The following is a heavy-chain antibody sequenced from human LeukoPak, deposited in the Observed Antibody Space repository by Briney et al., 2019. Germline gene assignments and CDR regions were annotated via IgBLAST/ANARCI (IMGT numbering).Heavy chain of an antibody. Sequence: PGGSLRLSCAASGFTFSSHWMHWVRQAPGKGLVWVSRINSDGSSISYADSVKGRFTISRDNAKNTLYLQMNSLRAEDTAVYYCERDLQLWTKRDTRGGAQVGYGGQGTLVTVSS. D-gene: IGHD5-18*01. J-gene: IGHJ4*02. CDR2: INSDGSSI. CDR3: ERDLQLWTKRDTRGGAQVGY. V-gene: IGHV3-74*01. CDR1: GFTFSSHW.